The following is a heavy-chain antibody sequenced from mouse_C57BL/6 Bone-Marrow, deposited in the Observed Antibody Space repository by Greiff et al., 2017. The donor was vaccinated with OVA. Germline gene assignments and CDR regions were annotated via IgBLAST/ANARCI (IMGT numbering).Heavy chain of an antibody. CDR1: GFTFTDYY. CDR2: IRNKANGYTT. V-gene: IGHV7-3*01. J-gene: IGHJ1*03. CDR3: ARPLWYFDV. Sequence: DVKLVESGGGLVQPGGSLSLSCAASGFTFTDYYMSWVRQPPGKALEWLGFIRNKANGYTTEYSASVKGRFTISRDNSQSILYLQMNALRAEDSATYYCARPLWYFDVWGTGTTVTVSS.